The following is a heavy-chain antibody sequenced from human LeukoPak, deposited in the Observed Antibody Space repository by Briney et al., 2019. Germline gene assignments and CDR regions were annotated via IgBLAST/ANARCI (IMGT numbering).Heavy chain of an antibody. CDR2: INPSGGTT. V-gene: IGHV1-46*01. Sequence: ASVTVSCKASGYTLTNFYMHWVRQAPGQGLEWMGIINPSGGTTTYAQKFQGRVTMTRDTSTNTVYMDLSSLRSEDTAVYYCARDVSAGSQFFDYWGQGTLVTVSS. D-gene: IGHD6-19*01. J-gene: IGHJ4*02. CDR1: GYTLTNFY. CDR3: ARDVSAGSQFFDY.